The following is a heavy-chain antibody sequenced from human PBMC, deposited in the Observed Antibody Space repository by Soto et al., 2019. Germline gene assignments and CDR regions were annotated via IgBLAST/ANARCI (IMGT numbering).Heavy chain of an antibody. CDR1: GFTFSIYA. CDR2: ISGSGGST. J-gene: IGHJ4*02. Sequence: EVQLLESGGGLVQPGGSLRLSCAAAGFTFSIYAMSWVRQAPGKGLEWVSAISGSGGSTYYADSVKGQFTISRDNSKNTVYLQMNSLRADDTAVYYCAKATRGGAATLIRDYWGQGTLVTVSS. CDR3: AKATRGGAATLIRDY. V-gene: IGHV3-23*01. D-gene: IGHD6-13*01.